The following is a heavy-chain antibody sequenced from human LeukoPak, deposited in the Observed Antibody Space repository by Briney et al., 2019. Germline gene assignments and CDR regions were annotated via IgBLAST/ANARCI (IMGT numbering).Heavy chain of an antibody. CDR3: AKDPGDFWSASHYYFDY. Sequence: GGSLRLSCAASGFTFSNYAMSWVRQAPGKGLEWVSAISGRGGGTYYADSVKGRFTISRDNSKNTLYLQMNSLRAEDTAVYYCAKDPGDFWSASHYYFDYWGQGTLVTVSS. CDR1: GFTFSNYA. D-gene: IGHD3-3*01. J-gene: IGHJ4*02. V-gene: IGHV3-23*01. CDR2: ISGRGGGT.